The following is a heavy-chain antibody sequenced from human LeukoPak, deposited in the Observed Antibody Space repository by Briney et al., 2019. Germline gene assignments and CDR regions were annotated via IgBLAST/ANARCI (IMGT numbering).Heavy chain of an antibody. J-gene: IGHJ5*02. CDR1: GFTFSTYA. CDR2: IGGSGGVT. D-gene: IGHD2-2*01. V-gene: IGHV3-23*01. CDR3: AKDGRGGDCTSASCTNWFGP. Sequence: PGGSLRLSCAASGFTFSTYALTWVRQAPGKGLEWVSTIGGSGGVTYYADSVKGRFTISRENSKNTLYLQMNSLRAEDTAVYYCAKDGRGGDCTSASCTNWFGPWGQGTLVTVSS.